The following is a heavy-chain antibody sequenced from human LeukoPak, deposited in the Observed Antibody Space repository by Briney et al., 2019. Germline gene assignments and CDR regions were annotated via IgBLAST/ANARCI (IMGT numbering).Heavy chain of an antibody. J-gene: IGHJ4*02. CDR2: INHSGST. D-gene: IGHD6-19*01. V-gene: IGHV4-34*01. Sequence: PSETLSLTCAVYGGSFSGYYWSWIRQPPGKGLEWIGEINHSGSTNYNPSLKSRVTISVDTSKNQFSLKLSSVTAADTAVYYCARHWSYSSGWYGIYYFDYWGQGTLVTVSS. CDR1: GGSFSGYY. CDR3: ARHWSYSSGWYGIYYFDY.